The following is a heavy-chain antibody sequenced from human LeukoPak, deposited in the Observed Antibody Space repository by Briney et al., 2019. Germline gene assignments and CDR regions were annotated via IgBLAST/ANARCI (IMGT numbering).Heavy chain of an antibody. CDR1: GYTFTGSY. J-gene: IGHJ3*02. V-gene: IGHV1-2*02. D-gene: IGHD2-2*01. CDR3: AGGAPVVPAAPSRDSAFDI. CDR2: INPNSGGT. Sequence: GASVTVSCKASGYTFTGSYMQWVRQAPGQGLEWMGWINPNSGGTNYAQKFQGRVTMTRDTSISTAYMELSRLRSDDTAVYYCAGGAPVVPAAPSRDSAFDIWGQGTMVTVSS.